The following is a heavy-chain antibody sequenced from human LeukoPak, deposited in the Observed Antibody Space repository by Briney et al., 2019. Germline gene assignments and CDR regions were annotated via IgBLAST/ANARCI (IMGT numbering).Heavy chain of an antibody. CDR3: AGPMGPATIFGFDY. Sequence: PGGSLRLSCAASGFTFDDYGMSWVRQAPGKGLEWVSGINWNGGSTGYADSVKGRFTISRDNAKKSLYLQMNSLRAEDTAVYYCAGPMGPATIFGFDYWGQGTLVTVSS. D-gene: IGHD2-2*01. J-gene: IGHJ4*02. CDR1: GFTFDDYG. CDR2: INWNGGST. V-gene: IGHV3-20*04.